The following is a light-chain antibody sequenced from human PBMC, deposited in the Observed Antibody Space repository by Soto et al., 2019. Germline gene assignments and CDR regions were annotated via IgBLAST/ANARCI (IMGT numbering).Light chain of an antibody. V-gene: IGKV2-30*01. Sequence: DVVLTQSPLSLPVTLGQPASISCTSSQALVYGDGNTYLIWVQQRPGQSPRGLIYNVSRRDSGVQDRFSGSGSGTDFTLKISRVEAEDVGIYYCMQNTHWPRTFGQGTKVEIK. CDR2: NVS. CDR1: QALVYGDGNTY. J-gene: IGKJ1*01. CDR3: MQNTHWPRT.